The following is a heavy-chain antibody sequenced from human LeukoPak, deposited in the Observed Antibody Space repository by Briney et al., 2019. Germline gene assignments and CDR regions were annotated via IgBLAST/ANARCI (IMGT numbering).Heavy chain of an antibody. V-gene: IGHV1-8*01. CDR1: GYTFTSYD. CDR2: MNPNSGNT. J-gene: IGHJ6*02. CDR3: ARIPYDSSGLPNYYYYGMDV. Sequence: ASVKVSCKASGYTFTSYDINWVRQATGQGLEWMGWMNPNSGNTGYAQKFQGRVTMTRNTSISTAYMELSSLRSEDTAVYYCARIPYDSSGLPNYYYYGMDVWGQGTTVTVSS. D-gene: IGHD3-22*01.